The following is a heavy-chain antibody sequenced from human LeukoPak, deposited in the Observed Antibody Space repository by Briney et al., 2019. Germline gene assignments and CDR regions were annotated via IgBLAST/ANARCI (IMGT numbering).Heavy chain of an antibody. J-gene: IGHJ4*02. V-gene: IGHV1-2*02. Sequence: ASVKVSCKASGYTFTGYYMHWVRQAPGQGLEWMGWINPNSGGTNYAQKFQGRVTMTRDTSISTAYMELSRLRSDDTAVYYCARGGGYYYDSSDPVHYWGQGTLVTVSS. D-gene: IGHD3-22*01. CDR1: GYTFTGYY. CDR2: INPNSGGT. CDR3: ARGGGYYYDSSDPVHY.